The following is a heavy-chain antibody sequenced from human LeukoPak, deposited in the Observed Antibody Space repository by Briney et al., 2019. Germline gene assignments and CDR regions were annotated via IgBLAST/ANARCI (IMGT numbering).Heavy chain of an antibody. CDR3: ARSPMCGGDCYIDF. D-gene: IGHD2-21*02. CDR1: GDSFSSYC. V-gene: IGHV4-4*07. J-gene: IGHJ4*02. Sequence: SETLSLTCTVSGDSFSSYCWSWIRQPAGKGLEWIGRIYSTGNTNYNPSLKSRVTMSVDTSRNQFSLRLNSVTAADTAIYYCARSPMCGGDCYIDFWGLGTLVTVSS. CDR2: IYSTGNT.